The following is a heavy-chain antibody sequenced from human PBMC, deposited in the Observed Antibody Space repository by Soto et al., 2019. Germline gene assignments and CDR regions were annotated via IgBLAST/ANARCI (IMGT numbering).Heavy chain of an antibody. CDR1: GFTFSSYA. V-gene: IGHV3-23*01. CDR2: ISGSGGST. CDR3: ATQNNVLRFLEWLFPTFDI. Sequence: GGSLRLSCAAPGFTFSSYAMSWVRQAPGKGLEWVSAISGSGGSTYYADSVKGRFTISRDNSKNTLYLQMNSLRAEDTAVYYCATQNNVLRFLEWLFPTFDIWGQGTMVTVSS. D-gene: IGHD3-3*01. J-gene: IGHJ3*02.